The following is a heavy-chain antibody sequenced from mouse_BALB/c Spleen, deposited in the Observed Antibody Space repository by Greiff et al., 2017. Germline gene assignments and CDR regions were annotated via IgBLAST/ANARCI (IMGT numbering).Heavy chain of an antibody. CDR3: ARGGNYAMDY. D-gene: IGHD1-1*02. J-gene: IGHJ4*01. CDR2: ISSGSSTI. Sequence: DVQLVESGGGLVKPGRSLKLSCAASGFTFSSFGMHWVRQAPEKGLEWVAYISSGSSTIYYADTVKGRFTISRDNPKNTLFLQMTSLRSEDTAMYYCARGGNYAMDYWGQGTSVTVSS. V-gene: IGHV5-17*02. CDR1: GFTFSSFG.